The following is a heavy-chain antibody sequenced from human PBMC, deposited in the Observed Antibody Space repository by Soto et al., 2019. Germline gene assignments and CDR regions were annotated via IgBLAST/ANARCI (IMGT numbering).Heavy chain of an antibody. J-gene: IGHJ3*01. CDR2: IEGDGSST. CDR3: AREGLGTAGFLDV. CDR1: GFTFSSYW. V-gene: IGHV3-74*01. Sequence: RLSCAASGFTFSSYWMNWVRQAPGKGLEWVSRIEGDGSSTTSADSVKGRFTVSRDDARNTLYLQMSSLRADDTAIYYCAREGLGTAGFLDVWGQGTMVTVSS. D-gene: IGHD6-25*01.